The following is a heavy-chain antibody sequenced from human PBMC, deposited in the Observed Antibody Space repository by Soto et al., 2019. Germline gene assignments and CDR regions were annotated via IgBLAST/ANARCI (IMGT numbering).Heavy chain of an antibody. V-gene: IGHV6-1*01. CDR2: TYYRSKWYN. D-gene: IGHD2-2*01. CDR1: GDSVSSNSAA. CDR3: ARDFYCSSASCYLSYYYMDV. J-gene: IGHJ6*03. Sequence: PSQTLSLTCAISGDSVSSNSAAWNWIRQSPSRGLEWLGRTYYRSKWYNGYAVSVKSRITINPDTSKNQFSLQLNSVTPEDTAVYYCARDFYCSSASCYLSYYYMDVWGKGTTVTVSS.